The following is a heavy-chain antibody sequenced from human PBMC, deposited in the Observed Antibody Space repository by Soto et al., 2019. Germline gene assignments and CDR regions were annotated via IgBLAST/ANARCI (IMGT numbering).Heavy chain of an antibody. Sequence: ASVKVSCKASGYTFTSYYMHWVRQAPGQGLEWMGIINPSGGSTSYAQKFQGRVTMTRDTSTSTVYMELSSLRSEETAVYYCARDIHIRYYGSGSAMDVWGQGTTVTVSS. CDR3: ARDIHIRYYGSGSAMDV. V-gene: IGHV1-46*01. CDR2: INPSGGST. J-gene: IGHJ6*02. CDR1: GYTFTSYY. D-gene: IGHD3-10*01.